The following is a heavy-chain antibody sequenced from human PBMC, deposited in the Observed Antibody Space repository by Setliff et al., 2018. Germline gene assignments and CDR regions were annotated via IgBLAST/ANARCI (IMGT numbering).Heavy chain of an antibody. CDR1: RITFSSFA. CDR2: IRFDGTIK. V-gene: IGHV3-30*02. D-gene: IGHD2-8*02. CDR3: AKDNIWSLDD. J-gene: IGHJ1*01. Sequence: GGSLRLSCAASRITFSSFAMHWVRQAPGKGLEWVRFIRFDGTIKYYADSVKGRFTISRDNSKNTLYLEMNSLRSEDTGIYYCAKDNIWSLDDWGQGTLVTVSS.